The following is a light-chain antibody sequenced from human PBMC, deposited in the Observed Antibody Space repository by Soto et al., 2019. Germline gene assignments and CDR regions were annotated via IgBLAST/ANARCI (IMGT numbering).Light chain of an antibody. Sequence: QSALTQPASVSGSPGQSITISCTGASSDVGGYNYVSWYQQYPGKAPKLMIYEVSSRPSGVSNRFSGSKSGNTASLTISGLQAEDEADYYCSSYASSNTYVFGTGTKVTVL. CDR3: SSYASSNTYV. V-gene: IGLV2-14*01. J-gene: IGLJ1*01. CDR1: SSDVGGYNY. CDR2: EVS.